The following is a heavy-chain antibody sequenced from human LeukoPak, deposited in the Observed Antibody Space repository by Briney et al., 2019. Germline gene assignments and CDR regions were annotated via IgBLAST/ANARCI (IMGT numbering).Heavy chain of an antibody. V-gene: IGHV1-2*02. CDR3: ARAPAIVATRYCDY. CDR2: MNPNSGNT. D-gene: IGHD5-12*01. J-gene: IGHJ4*02. CDR1: GYTFTGYY. Sequence: ASVKVSCKASGYTFTGYYMHWVRRAPGQGLEWMGWMNPNSGNTGYAQKFQGRVTMTRDTSISTAYMELSRLRSDDTAVYYCARAPAIVATRYCDYWGQGTLVTVSS.